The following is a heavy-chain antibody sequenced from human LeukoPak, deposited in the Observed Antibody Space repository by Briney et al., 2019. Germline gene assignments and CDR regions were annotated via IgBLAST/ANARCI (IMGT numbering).Heavy chain of an antibody. CDR2: IYYSGST. CDR1: GGSISGYY. Sequence: SETLSLTCTVSGGSISGYYWSWIRQPPGKGLEWIGYIYYSGSTNYNPSLKSRVTISVDTSKNQFSLKLSSVTAADTAVYYCAREVRFGELDPWGQGTLVTVSS. J-gene: IGHJ5*02. CDR3: AREVRFGELDP. V-gene: IGHV4-59*01. D-gene: IGHD3-10*01.